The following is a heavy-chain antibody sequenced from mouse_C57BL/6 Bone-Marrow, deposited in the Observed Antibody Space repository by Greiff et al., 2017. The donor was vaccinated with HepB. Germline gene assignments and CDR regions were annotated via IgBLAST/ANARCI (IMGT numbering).Heavy chain of an antibody. CDR2: IYPRDGST. CDR1: GYTFTSYD. J-gene: IGHJ1*03. CDR3: ARKGNGSSSYWYFDV. Sequence: VQRVESGPELVKPGASVKLSCKASGYTFTSYDINWVKQRPGQGLEWIGWIYPRDGSTKYNEKFKGKATLTVDTSSSTAYMALHSLTSEDSAVYFCARKGNGSSSYWYFDVWGTGTTVTVSS. D-gene: IGHD1-1*01. V-gene: IGHV1-85*01.